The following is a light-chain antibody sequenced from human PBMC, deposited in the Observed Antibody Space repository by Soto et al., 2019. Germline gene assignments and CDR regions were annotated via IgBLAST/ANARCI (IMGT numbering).Light chain of an antibody. J-gene: IGKJ4*01. CDR3: HQYNSWLT. V-gene: IGKV1-5*01. Sequence: DIQMTQSPSTLSASVGDRVTITCRASQSISSWLAWYQQKPGKAPKLLIYDASSLESGVPSRFSGSGSGTEFTLTISSLQPDDFATYYCHQYNSWLTFGGGTKVEIK. CDR2: DAS. CDR1: QSISSW.